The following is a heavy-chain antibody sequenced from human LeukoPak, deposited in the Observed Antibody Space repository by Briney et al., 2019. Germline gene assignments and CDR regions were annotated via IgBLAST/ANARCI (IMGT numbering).Heavy chain of an antibody. J-gene: IGHJ4*02. Sequence: PGGSLRLSCAASGFTFSSYAMHWVRQAPGKGLEYVSAISSNGGSTYYANSVKGRFTISRDNSKNTLYLQMGSLRAEDMAVYYCARESGGSGPTDSPELDYWGQGTLVTVSS. D-gene: IGHD2-15*01. V-gene: IGHV3-64*01. CDR3: ARESGGSGPTDSPELDY. CDR1: GFTFSSYA. CDR2: ISSNGGST.